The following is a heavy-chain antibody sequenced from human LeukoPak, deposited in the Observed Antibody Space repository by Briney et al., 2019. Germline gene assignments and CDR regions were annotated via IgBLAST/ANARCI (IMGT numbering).Heavy chain of an antibody. CDR2: IYYSGST. Sequence: SETLSLTCTVSGGSISSYYWSWIQQPPGKGLEWIGYIYYSGSTNYNPSLKSRVTISVDTSKNQFSLKLSSVTAADTAVYYCARHGRGYSYGYLFDYWGQGTLVTVSS. D-gene: IGHD5-18*01. CDR3: ARHGRGYSYGYLFDY. J-gene: IGHJ4*02. V-gene: IGHV4-59*08. CDR1: GGSISSYY.